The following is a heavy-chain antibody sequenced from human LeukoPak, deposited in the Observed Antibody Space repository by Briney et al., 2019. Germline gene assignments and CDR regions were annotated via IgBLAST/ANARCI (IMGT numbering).Heavy chain of an antibody. D-gene: IGHD3-22*01. J-gene: IGHJ4*02. CDR3: AKGGNYDDTSGYYGY. V-gene: IGHV3-23*01. CDR2: ISGSGGST. Sequence: GGSLRLSCAASGFTFSSSGMSWVRQTPGKGLEWVSAISGSGGSTYYADSVKGRFTISRDNSKNTLYLQMNSLRAEDTAVYYCAKGGNYDDTSGYYGYWGQGTLVTVSS. CDR1: GFTFSSSG.